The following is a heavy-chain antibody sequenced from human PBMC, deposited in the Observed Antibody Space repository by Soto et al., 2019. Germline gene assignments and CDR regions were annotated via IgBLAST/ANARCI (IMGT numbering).Heavy chain of an antibody. D-gene: IGHD2-2*01. Sequence: EVQRVESGGGLVQPGGSLRLSCAASGFTFSDYALNWVRQAPGEGLEWISYISSSSSTIYFADSLKGRFTISRDNAKNSLYLQMNSLRDEDTAVYYCASTLQYCTSTSCYPSGRFDYWGQGTLVTVSS. V-gene: IGHV3-48*02. CDR1: GFTFSDYA. CDR3: ASTLQYCTSTSCYPSGRFDY. J-gene: IGHJ4*02. CDR2: ISSSSSTI.